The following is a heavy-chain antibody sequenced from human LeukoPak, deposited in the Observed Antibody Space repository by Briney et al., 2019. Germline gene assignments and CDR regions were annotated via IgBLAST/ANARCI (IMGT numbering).Heavy chain of an antibody. CDR1: GFTFSSYA. Sequence: GRSLRLSCAASGFTFSSYAMHWVRQAPGKGLEWVAVISYDGSNKYYADSVKGRFTISRDDSKNTLYLQMNSLRAEDTAVYYCARTGEHSSGYPPNYWGQGTLVTVSS. CDR3: ARTGEHSSGYPPNY. V-gene: IGHV3-30*04. CDR2: ISYDGSNK. D-gene: IGHD3-22*01. J-gene: IGHJ4*02.